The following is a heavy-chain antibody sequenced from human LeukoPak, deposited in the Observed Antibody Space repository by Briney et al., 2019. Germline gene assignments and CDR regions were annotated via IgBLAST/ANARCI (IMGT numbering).Heavy chain of an antibody. Sequence: GESLKISCKGSGYSFTSYWIGWVRQMPGKGLEWMGIIYPGDSDTRYSPSFQGQVTISADKSISTAYLQWSSLKASDTAMYCCARIRTLADVRGYSPWDAFDIWGQGTMVTVSS. D-gene: IGHD5-18*01. CDR2: IYPGDSDT. CDR1: GYSFTSYW. J-gene: IGHJ3*02. V-gene: IGHV5-51*01. CDR3: ARIRTLADVRGYSPWDAFDI.